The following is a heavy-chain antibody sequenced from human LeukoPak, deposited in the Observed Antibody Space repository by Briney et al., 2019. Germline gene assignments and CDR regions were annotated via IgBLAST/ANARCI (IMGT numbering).Heavy chain of an antibody. D-gene: IGHD5-18*01. V-gene: IGHV3-23*01. J-gene: IGHJ4*02. CDR1: GFTFSSYA. CDR3: AKSGKGYSYVVYYFDY. Sequence: GASLRLSCAASGFTFSSYAMSWVRQAPGEGLEWVSAISGSGGSTYYADSVKGRFTISRDNSKNTLYLQMNSLRAEDTAVYYCAKSGKGYSYVVYYFDYWGQGTLVTVSS. CDR2: ISGSGGST.